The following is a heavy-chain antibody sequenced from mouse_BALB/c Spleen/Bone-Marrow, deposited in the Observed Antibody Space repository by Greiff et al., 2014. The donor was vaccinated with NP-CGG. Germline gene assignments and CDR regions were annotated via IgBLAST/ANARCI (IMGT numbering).Heavy chain of an antibody. CDR1: GLTFSNYW. V-gene: IGHV6-6*02. CDR3: TRIYYYGSSYDWYFDV. CDR2: IRLKSNNYAT. Sequence: DVKLVESGGGLVQPGGSMKLSCVASGLTFSNYWMNWVRQSPEKGLEWVAEIRLKSNNYATYYAESVKGRFTISRDDSKSSVYLQMNNLRAEDTGIYYCTRIYYYGSSYDWYFDVWGAGTTVTVSS. D-gene: IGHD1-1*01. J-gene: IGHJ1*01.